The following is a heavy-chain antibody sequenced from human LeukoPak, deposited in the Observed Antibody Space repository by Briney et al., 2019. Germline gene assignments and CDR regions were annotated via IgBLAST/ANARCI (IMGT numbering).Heavy chain of an antibody. J-gene: IGHJ4*02. CDR3: ARVEMTTATIDY. Sequence: ASVKVSCKASGFTFTSYYMHWVRQAPGQGLEWVGIINPSGGSTSYAQKFQGRVTMTRDTSTSTVYMELSSLRSEDTAVYYCARVEMTTATIDYWGQGTLVTVSS. V-gene: IGHV1-46*01. D-gene: IGHD4-11*01. CDR2: INPSGGST. CDR1: GFTFTSYY.